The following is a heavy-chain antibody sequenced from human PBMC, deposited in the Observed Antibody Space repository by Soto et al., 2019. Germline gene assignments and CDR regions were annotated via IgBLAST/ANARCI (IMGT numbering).Heavy chain of an antibody. CDR2: IYYSGST. CDR1: GGSISSSSYY. J-gene: IGHJ5*02. D-gene: IGHD3-10*01. V-gene: IGHV4-39*01. CDR3: ARQGITLDPYWFDP. Sequence: SETLSLTCTVSGGSISSSSYYWGWIRQPPGKGLEWIGSIYYSGSTYYNPSLKSRVTISVDTSKNQFSLKLSSVTAADTAVYYCARQGITLDPYWFDPWGQGTLVTVSS.